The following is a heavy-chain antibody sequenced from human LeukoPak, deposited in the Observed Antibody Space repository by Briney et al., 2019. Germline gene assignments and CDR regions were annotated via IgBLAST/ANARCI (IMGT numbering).Heavy chain of an antibody. J-gene: IGHJ3*02. Sequence: SETLSLTCAVYGGSFSGYYWSWIRQPPGKGLEWIGEINHSGSTNYNPSLRSRVTISVDTSKNQFSLKLSSVTAADTAVYYCARNSYGYYGKNAFDIWGQGTMVTVSS. V-gene: IGHV4-34*01. D-gene: IGHD5-18*01. CDR2: INHSGST. CDR3: ARNSYGYYGKNAFDI. CDR1: GGSFSGYY.